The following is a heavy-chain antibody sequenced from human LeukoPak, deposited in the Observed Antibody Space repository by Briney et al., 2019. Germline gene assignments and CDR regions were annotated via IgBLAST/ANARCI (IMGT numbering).Heavy chain of an antibody. CDR1: GITFRSYG. CDR3: AKGARGDTVTSIVGLNWFDP. Sequence: GGSLRLSCAASGITFRSYGMHWGRQAPGKGLEWVAVISYDGSHKYYADSVKGRFSISRDNSKNTLYLQMNSLRADDTAVYYCAKGARGDTVTSIVGLNWFDPWGQGTLVTVSS. D-gene: IGHD4-17*01. J-gene: IGHJ5*02. V-gene: IGHV3-30*18. CDR2: ISYDGSHK.